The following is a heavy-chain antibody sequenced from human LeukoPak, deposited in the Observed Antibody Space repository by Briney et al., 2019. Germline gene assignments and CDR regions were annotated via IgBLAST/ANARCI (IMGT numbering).Heavy chain of an antibody. CDR1: GFSVSRNF. Sequence: GGSLRLPCAASGFSVSRNFMTWVRQAPGKGLEWVSLIFGGGGTYYPDSVKGRFTISRDNSRNTLYLQMNSLRAEDTAMYYCTSSSPNYGSGSYYNYWGQGTLVTVSS. D-gene: IGHD3-10*01. V-gene: IGHV3-53*01. CDR2: IFGGGGT. CDR3: TSSSPNYGSGSYYNY. J-gene: IGHJ4*02.